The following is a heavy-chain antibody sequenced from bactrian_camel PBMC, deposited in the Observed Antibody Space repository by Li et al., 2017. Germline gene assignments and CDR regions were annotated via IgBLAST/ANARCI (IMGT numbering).Heavy chain of an antibody. D-gene: IGHD7*01. CDR1: GLTTRYC. V-gene: IGHV3S55*01. J-gene: IGHJ4*01. CDR3: TTEEWWLPTH. CDR2: IDNDGIT. Sequence: HVQLVESGGGSVEAGESLKLSCQMSGLTTRYCFGWFRQAPGKEREHVADIDNDGITYYSNSVRGRFTISKDNDENTVYLQMNSLRPEDTALYYCTTEEWWLPTHWGQGTQVTVS.